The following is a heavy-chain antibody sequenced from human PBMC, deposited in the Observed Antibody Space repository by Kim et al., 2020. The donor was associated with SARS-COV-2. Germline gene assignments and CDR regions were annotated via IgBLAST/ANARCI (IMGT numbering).Heavy chain of an antibody. Sequence: GGSLRLSCAASGFTFDDYAMHWVRQAPGKGLEWVSGISWNSGSIGYADSVKGRFTISRDNAKNSLYLQMNSLRAEDTALYYCAKDHYGSGSRYDAFDIWG. CDR3: AKDHYGSGSRYDAFDI. CDR1: GFTFDDYA. V-gene: IGHV3-9*01. CDR2: ISWNSGSI. D-gene: IGHD3-10*01. J-gene: IGHJ3*02.